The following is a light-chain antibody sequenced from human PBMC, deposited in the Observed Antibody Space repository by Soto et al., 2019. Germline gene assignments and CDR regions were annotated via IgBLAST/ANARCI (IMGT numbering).Light chain of an antibody. CDR2: QAS. V-gene: IGKV1-5*03. CDR1: QSISRW. CDR3: QPYNSYSPT. Sequence: DIERTRAASSLSASVGGSSIITCRASQSISRWLAWYQQKPGKAPKLLIYQASTLESGVPSRFSGSGSETQFTLTISSLQPDDSGTYYCQPYNSYSPTFGQGTKVDIK. J-gene: IGKJ1*01.